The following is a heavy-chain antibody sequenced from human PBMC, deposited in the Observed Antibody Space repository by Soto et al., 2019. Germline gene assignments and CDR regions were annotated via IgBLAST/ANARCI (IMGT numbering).Heavy chain of an antibody. D-gene: IGHD2-21*01. CDR2: ISWNSANI. CDR3: ASDFVGGEHPSDNNMGV. Sequence: EVQLVESGGGLVQPGRSLRLSCAASGFTFDDHAMHWVRQVPGKGLEWVSAISWNSANIGYADSVKGRFTISRDNAKSFLYLQMNRLRPGDTALYYCASDFVGGEHPSDNNMGVWGQGTGVNVSS. CDR1: GFTFDDHA. V-gene: IGHV3-9*01. J-gene: IGHJ6*02.